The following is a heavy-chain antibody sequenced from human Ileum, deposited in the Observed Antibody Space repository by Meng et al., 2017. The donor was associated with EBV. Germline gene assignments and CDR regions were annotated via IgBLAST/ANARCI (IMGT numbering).Heavy chain of an antibody. V-gene: IGHV4-39*07. CDR2: IFYNERA. CDR3: ARYIDGYITKPLDS. D-gene: IGHD5-24*01. Sequence: QVQLQESGPGLVKASETLSLTCTVSGGSVRSSSFYWGWVRQPPEKGLEWIGNIFYNERAYYNPSLKSRVTMALDTSKNQFSLRLDSVTAADTAVYYCARYIDGYITKPLDSWGQGTLVTVSS. J-gene: IGHJ4*02. CDR1: GGSVRSSSFY.